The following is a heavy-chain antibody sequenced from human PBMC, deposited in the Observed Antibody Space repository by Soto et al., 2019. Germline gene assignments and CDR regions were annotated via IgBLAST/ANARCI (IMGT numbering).Heavy chain of an antibody. CDR3: AKARVRIVGANSFDY. D-gene: IGHD1-26*01. CDR2: ISDDGDKR. CDR1: GFTFSNYG. Sequence: GGALRLSCVGSGFTFSNYGMHWVRQPPGKGLEWVALISDDGDKRHYADSVRGRLIISRDNSKDTLYLQMNSLGPDDTAVYFCAKARVRIVGANSFDYWGQGT. V-gene: IGHV3-30*18. J-gene: IGHJ4*02.